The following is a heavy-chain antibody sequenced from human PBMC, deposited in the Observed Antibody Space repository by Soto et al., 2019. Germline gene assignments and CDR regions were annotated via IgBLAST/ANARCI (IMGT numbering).Heavy chain of an antibody. J-gene: IGHJ5*02. V-gene: IGHV4-39*01. D-gene: IGHD3-10*01. Sequence: QLQLQESGPGLVKPSETLSLTCTVSGGSISSSSYYWGWIRQPPGKGLEWIGSIYYSGSTYYNPSLKSRVTISVDTSKNQFSLKLSSVTAADTAVYYCARMGITMVRGVANWFDPWGQGTLVTVSA. CDR2: IYYSGST. CDR1: GGSISSSSYY. CDR3: ARMGITMVRGVANWFDP.